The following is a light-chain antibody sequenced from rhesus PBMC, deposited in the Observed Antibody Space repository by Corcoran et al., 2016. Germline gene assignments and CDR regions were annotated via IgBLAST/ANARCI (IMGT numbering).Light chain of an antibody. CDR3: LQYYSDPFN. Sequence: DIQMTQSPSSLSASVRDRVTITLRLTQGMSTDLNWYQHTPGKASKRLSYKAISLEGGVPSRFSGSGSGTDLSLTLSSLQPEDFGIYYCLQYYSDPFNFSPGTKVEI. J-gene: IGKJ2*01. V-gene: IGKV1-43*02. CDR1: QGMSTD. CDR2: KAI.